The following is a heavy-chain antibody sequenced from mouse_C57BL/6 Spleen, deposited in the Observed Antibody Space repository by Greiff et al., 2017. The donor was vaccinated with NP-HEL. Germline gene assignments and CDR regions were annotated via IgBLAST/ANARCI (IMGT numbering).Heavy chain of an antibody. CDR2: INPNNGGT. D-gene: IGHD1-1*02. CDR1: GYTFTDYN. Sequence: VQLQQSGPELVKPGASVKIPCKASGYTFTDYNMDWVKQSHGKSLEWIGDINPNNGGTIYNQKFKGKATLTVDKSSSTAYMELRSLTSEDTAVYYCARSIGVITISFDDWGQGTTLTVSS. V-gene: IGHV1-18*01. CDR3: ARSIGVITISFDD. J-gene: IGHJ2*01.